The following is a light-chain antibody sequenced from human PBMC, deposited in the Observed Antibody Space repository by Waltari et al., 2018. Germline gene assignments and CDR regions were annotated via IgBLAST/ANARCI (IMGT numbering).Light chain of an antibody. CDR2: HAS. Sequence: EIVLTQSPGTLSLSPGERATLSCRASQSVGKYLAWYQQRPGQAPRLLLYHASIRSTGIPDRFSGSGSGTDFSLTISILEPEDFAVYYCQKYESLPATFGQGTTVEIK. CDR1: QSVGKY. J-gene: IGKJ1*01. CDR3: QKYESLPAT. V-gene: IGKV3-20*01.